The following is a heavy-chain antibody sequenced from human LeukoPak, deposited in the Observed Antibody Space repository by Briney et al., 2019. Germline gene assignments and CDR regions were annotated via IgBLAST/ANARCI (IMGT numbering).Heavy chain of an antibody. Sequence: SGGSLRLSCGASGFTFSNYAMNWVRQAPGKGLEWVSGISGSSGTTYYADSVKGRFTISRDNSKNTLCVQMNSLRVEDTAVYYCAKDQRATISTSNWFDPWGQGTLVTVSS. V-gene: IGHV3-23*01. D-gene: IGHD5-24*01. CDR1: GFTFSNYA. CDR3: AKDQRATISTSNWFDP. J-gene: IGHJ5*02. CDR2: ISGSSGTT.